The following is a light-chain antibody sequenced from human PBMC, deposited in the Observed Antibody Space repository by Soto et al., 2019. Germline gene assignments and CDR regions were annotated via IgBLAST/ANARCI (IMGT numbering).Light chain of an antibody. J-gene: IGLJ2*01. Sequence: QLVLTQPPSASGTPGQRVTISCSGSSSNIGSSTVNWYQQLPGTAPKLLIYADDQWPSGVPDRFSGSKSGTSASLAISGLQSEDEADYYCSTWDASLNEWIFGGGTKLTVL. CDR2: ADD. CDR3: STWDASLNEWI. V-gene: IGLV1-44*01. CDR1: SSNIGSST.